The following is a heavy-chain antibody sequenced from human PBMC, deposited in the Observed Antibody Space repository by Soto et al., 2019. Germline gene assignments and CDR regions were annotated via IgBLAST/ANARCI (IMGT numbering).Heavy chain of an antibody. J-gene: IGHJ6*02. D-gene: IGHD3-10*01. CDR2: ISYDGSNK. V-gene: IGHV3-30*03. CDR1: GFTFSSYG. CDR3: ALGGSGADGNYYDCGMDV. Sequence: QVQLVESGGGVVQPGRSLRLSCAASGFTFSSYGMHWVRQAPGKGLEWVAVISYDGSNKYYADSVKGRFTISRDNSKNTLYLQMNSLRAEDTAVYYCALGGSGADGNYYDCGMDVWGQGTTVTVSS.